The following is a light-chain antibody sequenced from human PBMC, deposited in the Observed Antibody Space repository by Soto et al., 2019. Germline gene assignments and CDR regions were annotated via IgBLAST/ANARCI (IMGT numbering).Light chain of an antibody. CDR2: DAS. CDR1: QSVSSY. Sequence: IVLTQSPATLSLSPVEIATLSFMASQSVSSYLAWYQQKPGQAPRLLIYDASNRATGIPARFSGSGSGTDFTLTISSLEPEDFAVYYCQQRSNWPPITFGQGTRLEIK. V-gene: IGKV3-11*01. CDR3: QQRSNWPPIT. J-gene: IGKJ5*01.